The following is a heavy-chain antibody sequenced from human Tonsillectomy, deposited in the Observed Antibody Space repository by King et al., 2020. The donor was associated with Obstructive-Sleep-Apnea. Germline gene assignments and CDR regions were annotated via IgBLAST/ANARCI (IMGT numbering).Heavy chain of an antibody. Sequence: VQLVESGGGLVQPGGSLRLSCAASGFTFIGYAMSWVRLAPGKGLGGVSGISGRGGVTYYAAFVKGRFTISRDNSKNTLYLQMNSLRAEDTAVYYCAKESGSSSWYYFDHWGQGTLVTVSS. CDR2: ISGRGGVT. J-gene: IGHJ4*02. D-gene: IGHD6-13*01. V-gene: IGHV3-23*04. CDR1: GFTFIGYA. CDR3: AKESGSSSWYYFDH.